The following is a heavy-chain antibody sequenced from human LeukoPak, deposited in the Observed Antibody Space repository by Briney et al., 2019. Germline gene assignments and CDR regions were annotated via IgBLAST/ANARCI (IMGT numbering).Heavy chain of an antibody. D-gene: IGHD4-11*01. J-gene: IGHJ4*02. Sequence: SETLSLTCTVSGGSISSSDYYWSWIRQPPGKGLEWIGYIYYSGSTYYNPSLKSRVIISVDTSKNQFSLKLSSVTAADTAVYYCARRQLTVTVTNFDYWGQGTLVTVSS. CDR1: GGSISSSDYY. CDR3: ARRQLTVTVTNFDY. CDR2: IYYSGST. V-gene: IGHV4-30-4*01.